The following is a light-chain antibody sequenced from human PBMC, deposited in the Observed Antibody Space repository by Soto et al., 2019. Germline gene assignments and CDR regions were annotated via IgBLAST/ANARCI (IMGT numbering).Light chain of an antibody. CDR1: QSIASW. J-gene: IGKJ2*01. CDR2: DAS. Sequence: DIQMTQSPSTLSASAGDRVTISCRASQSIASWLAWYQQKAGKAPNLLIYDASSLESGVPSRFSGSGSGTEFTLTISSLQPDDYATYYCQQYDTYPSTFGQGTKLEL. V-gene: IGKV1-5*01. CDR3: QQYDTYPST.